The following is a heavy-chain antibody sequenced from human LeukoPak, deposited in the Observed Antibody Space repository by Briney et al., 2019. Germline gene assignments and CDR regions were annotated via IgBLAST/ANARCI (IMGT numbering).Heavy chain of an antibody. J-gene: IGHJ6*03. Sequence: GASLRLSCAASGFTFSTYNMIWVRQAPGQGLQWVSSITTSGVYEYYADSVKGRFTISRDNAKNSLFLQMDSLRAEDTAVYYCAREYFMDVWGKGTTVTVSS. CDR2: ITTSGVYE. CDR1: GFTFSTYN. V-gene: IGHV3-21*04. CDR3: AREYFMDV.